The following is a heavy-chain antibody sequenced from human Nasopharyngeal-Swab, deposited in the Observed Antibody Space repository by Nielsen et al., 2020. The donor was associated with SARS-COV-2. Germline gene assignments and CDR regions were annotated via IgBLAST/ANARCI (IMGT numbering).Heavy chain of an antibody. D-gene: IGHD3-22*01. CDR1: GFTFDDYA. CDR3: AKDIPPYYYDSSGYGAFDI. Sequence: GGSLRLSCEASGFTFDDYAMHWVRQAPGKGLEWVSLISGDGGSTYYADSVKGRFTISRDNSKNSLYLQMNSLRTEDTALYYCAKDIPPYYYDSSGYGAFDIWGQGTMVTVSS. CDR2: ISGDGGST. J-gene: IGHJ3*02. V-gene: IGHV3-43*02.